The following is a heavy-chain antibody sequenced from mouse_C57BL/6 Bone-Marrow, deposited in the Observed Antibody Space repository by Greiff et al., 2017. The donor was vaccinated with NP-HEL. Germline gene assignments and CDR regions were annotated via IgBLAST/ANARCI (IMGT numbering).Heavy chain of an antibody. Sequence: VQLQQSGPVLVKPGASVKMSCKASGYTFTDYYMNWVKQSHGKSLEWIGVINPYNGGTSYNQKFKGKATLTVDKSSSTAYMELNSLTSEDSAVYYCARGGKIYYDYDVGDYYFDYWGQGTTLTVSS. D-gene: IGHD2-4*01. J-gene: IGHJ2*01. CDR1: GYTFTDYY. CDR2: INPYNGGT. V-gene: IGHV1-19*01. CDR3: ARGGKIYYDYDVGDYYFDY.